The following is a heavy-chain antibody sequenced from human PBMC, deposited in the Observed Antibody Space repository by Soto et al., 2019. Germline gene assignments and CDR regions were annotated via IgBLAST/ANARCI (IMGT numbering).Heavy chain of an antibody. CDR3: AKDTYFRDSSGYYVFDY. V-gene: IGHV3-30*18. CDR1: GFTFSNYG. D-gene: IGHD3-22*01. CDR2: IYYVGSYE. J-gene: IGHJ4*02. Sequence: GGSLRLSCEASGFTFSNYGTHWVRQAPGEGLVLFAHIYYVGSYEYYSDSVKGRFTISRDNSKILVFLHMNSLRLEDTALYHCAKDTYFRDSSGYYVFDYWGPGTQVTVSS.